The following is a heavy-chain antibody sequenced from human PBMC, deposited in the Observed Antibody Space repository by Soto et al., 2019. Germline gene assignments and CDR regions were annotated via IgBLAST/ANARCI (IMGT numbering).Heavy chain of an antibody. CDR2: INHSGST. CDR3: ARGKVGSGGYYFDY. CDR1: GGSFSGYY. J-gene: IGHJ4*02. D-gene: IGHD2-15*01. V-gene: IGHV4-34*01. Sequence: SETLSLTCAVYGGSFSGYYWSWIRQPPGKGLEWIGEINHSGSTNYNPSLKSRVTISVDTSKNQFSLKLSSVTAAVTAVYYCARGKVGSGGYYFDYWGQGTLVTVSS.